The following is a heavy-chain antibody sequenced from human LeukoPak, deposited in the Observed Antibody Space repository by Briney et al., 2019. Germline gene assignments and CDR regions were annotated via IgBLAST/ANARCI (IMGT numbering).Heavy chain of an antibody. J-gene: IGHJ4*02. CDR3: ARGNAPLPFDY. CDR1: GFTFSTYS. Sequence: MTGGSLRLSCAASGFTFSTYSMHWVRQAPGKGLEWVSSISSSDGGYIYYAGSVKGRFTISRDNAKDSLYLQMKSLRAEDTAVYYCARGNAPLPFDYWGQGTLVTVSS. D-gene: IGHD2-2*01. CDR2: ISSSDGGYI. V-gene: IGHV3-21*01.